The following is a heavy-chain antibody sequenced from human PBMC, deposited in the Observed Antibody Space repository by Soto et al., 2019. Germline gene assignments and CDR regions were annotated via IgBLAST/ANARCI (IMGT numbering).Heavy chain of an antibody. Sequence: GGSLRLSCAASGFTFSSYAMSWVRQAPGKGLEWVSPISGSGGSTYYADSVKGRFTISRDNSKNTLYLQMNSLRAEDTAVYYCAKVVRDVLATGTFYYGMDVWGQGTTVTVSS. CDR1: GFTFSSYA. J-gene: IGHJ6*02. CDR3: AKVVRDVLATGTFYYGMDV. V-gene: IGHV3-23*01. D-gene: IGHD1-1*01. CDR2: ISGSGGST.